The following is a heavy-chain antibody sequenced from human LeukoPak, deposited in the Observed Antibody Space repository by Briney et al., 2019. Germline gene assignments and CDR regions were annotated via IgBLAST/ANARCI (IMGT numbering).Heavy chain of an antibody. CDR2: IYYSGST. V-gene: IGHV4-61*01. CDR3: ARDVPGRYYDY. J-gene: IGHJ4*02. Sequence: PSETLSLTCTVSGGSVSSGSYFWSWIRQRPGKGLEWIGHIYYSGSTNYDPSLKSRVTISIHTSKNQFSLKLSSVTAADTAVYYCARDVPGRYYDYWGQGTLVTVSS. CDR1: GGSVSSGSYF. D-gene: IGHD1-26*01.